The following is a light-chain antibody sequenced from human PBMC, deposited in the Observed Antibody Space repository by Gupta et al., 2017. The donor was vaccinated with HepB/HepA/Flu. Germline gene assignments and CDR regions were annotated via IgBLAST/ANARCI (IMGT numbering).Light chain of an antibody. CDR1: QSINSW. Sequence: DIQRTQSPSTLSASVGDRVTITCRASQSINSWLAWYQQKPGKAPKLLIYKASSLESGVPSRFSASGSGTEFTLTISSLQPDDFATYYCQQYDSYSGTFGQGTKLEIK. J-gene: IGKJ2*02. CDR3: QQYDSYSGT. CDR2: KAS. V-gene: IGKV1-5*03.